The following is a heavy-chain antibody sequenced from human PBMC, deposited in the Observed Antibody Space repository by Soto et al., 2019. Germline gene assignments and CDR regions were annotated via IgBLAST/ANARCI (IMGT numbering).Heavy chain of an antibody. V-gene: IGHV1-8*01. CDR1: GYTFTSYD. CDR2: MNPNSGNT. CDR3: ARGNSRLVRYYYYGMDV. J-gene: IGHJ6*02. Sequence: GXSAKVSFKASGYTFTSYDINWVRQATGQGLEWMGWMNPNSGNTGYAQKFQGRVTMTRNTSISTAYMELSSLRSEDTAVYYCARGNSRLVRYYYYGMDVWGQGTTVTVSS. D-gene: IGHD6-19*01.